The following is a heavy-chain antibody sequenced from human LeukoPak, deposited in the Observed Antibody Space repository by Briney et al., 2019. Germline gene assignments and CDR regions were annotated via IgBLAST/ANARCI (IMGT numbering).Heavy chain of an antibody. J-gene: IGHJ3*01. CDR3: ARASNYYGSGSSPF. V-gene: IGHV3-11*01. CDR1: GFTFSDYY. CDR2: ISGSGSTI. Sequence: GSLRLSCAASGFTFSDYYMSWIRQAPGKGLEWVSYISGSGSTIYYADSVKGRFTISRDNAKNSLYLQMNSLRAEDTAVYYCARASNYYGSGSSPFWGQGTMVTVSS. D-gene: IGHD3-10*01.